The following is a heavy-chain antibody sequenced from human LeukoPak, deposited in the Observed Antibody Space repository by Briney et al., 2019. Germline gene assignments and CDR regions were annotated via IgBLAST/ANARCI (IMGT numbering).Heavy chain of an antibody. CDR3: ARMDYFYKRGYYYFEN. J-gene: IGHJ4*02. V-gene: IGHV4-59*01. Sequence: SETLSLTCTVSGGSISSYYWSWIRQPPGKGLEWIGYIYYSGSTNYNPSLKSRVTISVDTSKNQFSLKMTSVTAADTAVYYCARMDYFYKRGYYYFENWGQGNLVTLSS. CDR2: IYYSGST. CDR1: GGSISSYY. D-gene: IGHD3-22*01.